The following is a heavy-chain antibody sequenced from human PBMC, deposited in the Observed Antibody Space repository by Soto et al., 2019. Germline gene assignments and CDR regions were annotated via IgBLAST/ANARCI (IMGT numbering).Heavy chain of an antibody. CDR1: GGSLSSYY. CDR2: IYYSGST. Sequence: SETLSLTCTVSGGSLSSYYWSWIRQPPGKGLEWIGYIYYSGSTNYNPSLKSRVTVSVETSKNQFSLKLSSVTDADTAEYYCAKHPTTMDGPYYFYYMDVWGKGTTVTVSS. J-gene: IGHJ6*03. D-gene: IGHD3-10*01. V-gene: IGHV4-59*08. CDR3: AKHPTTMDGPYYFYYMDV.